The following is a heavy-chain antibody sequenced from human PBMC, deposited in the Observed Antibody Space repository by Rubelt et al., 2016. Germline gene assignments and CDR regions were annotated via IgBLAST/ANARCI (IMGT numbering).Heavy chain of an antibody. CDR2: INHSGST. J-gene: IGHJ3*02. CDR1: GGSFSGYY. D-gene: IGHD2-2*01. CDR3: ASVQVVPAAIGDDAFDI. Sequence: QVQLQQWGAGLLKPSETLSLTCAVYGGSFSGYYWSWIRQPPGKRLEWIGEINHSGSTNYNPSLKSRVTISVDTSKIQFSLKLSSVSAADTAVYYCASVQVVPAAIGDDAFDIWGQGTMVTVSS. V-gene: IGHV4-34*01.